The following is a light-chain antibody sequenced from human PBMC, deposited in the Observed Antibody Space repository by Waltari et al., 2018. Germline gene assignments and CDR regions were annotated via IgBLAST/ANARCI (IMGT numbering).Light chain of an antibody. V-gene: IGKV2-28*01. J-gene: IGKJ5*01. Sequence: DIVMTQSQLSLPVTPGEPASISCRSSQSLLHSNGYNCLDWYLQKPGQSPQLLIYLTSHRASGVPDRFSGSGSGTDFTLKISRVEAEDVGVYFCMQALQMPITFGQGTRLEIK. CDR2: LTS. CDR3: MQALQMPIT. CDR1: QSLLHSNGYNC.